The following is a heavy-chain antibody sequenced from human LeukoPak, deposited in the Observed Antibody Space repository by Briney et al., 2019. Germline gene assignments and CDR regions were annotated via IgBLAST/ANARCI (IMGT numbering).Heavy chain of an antibody. Sequence: SQTLSLTCAISGDSVSNSIATWDWIRQSPSGGLEWLGRTYFMSRWIHDYADSVKSRIVIDADTSKNLFSLLLKSVRPDDTAVYYCARRGDGNYYYDYWGQGTLVTVSS. V-gene: IGHV6-1*01. J-gene: IGHJ4*02. CDR1: GDSVSNSIAT. D-gene: IGHD3-16*01. CDR3: ARRGDGNYYYDY. CDR2: TYFMSRWIH.